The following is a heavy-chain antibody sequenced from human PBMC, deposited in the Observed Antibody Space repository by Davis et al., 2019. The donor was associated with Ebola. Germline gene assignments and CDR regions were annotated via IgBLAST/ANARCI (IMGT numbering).Heavy chain of an antibody. V-gene: IGHV3-23*01. CDR3: AKEVAAAGQIDY. CDR1: GFTFSNYG. Sequence: GESLKISCVVSGFTFSNYGMNWVRQAPGKGLEWVSGISDSGGKTHYADSVKGRFTISRDNSKNTLYLQMNSLRAEDTAVYYCAKEVAAAGQIDYWGQGTLVTVSS. J-gene: IGHJ4*02. CDR2: ISDSGGKT. D-gene: IGHD6-13*01.